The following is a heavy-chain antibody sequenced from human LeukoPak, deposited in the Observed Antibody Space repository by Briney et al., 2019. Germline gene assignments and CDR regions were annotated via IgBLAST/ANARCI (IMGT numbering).Heavy chain of an antibody. Sequence: PGGSLRLSCAASGFTFGDYSMHWVRQAPGKGLEWVSLISGDGGSTYYADSVKGRFTISRDNSINSLYLQMNSLRTEDTALYYCAKDIYNYGYRVADFGGQGTLVTVSS. J-gene: IGHJ4*02. D-gene: IGHD5-18*01. CDR3: AKDIYNYGYRVADF. CDR2: ISGDGGST. CDR1: GFTFGDYS. V-gene: IGHV3-43*02.